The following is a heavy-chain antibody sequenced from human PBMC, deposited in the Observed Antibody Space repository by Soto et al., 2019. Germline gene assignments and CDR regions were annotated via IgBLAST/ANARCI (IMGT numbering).Heavy chain of an antibody. CDR1: GGTFSNYA. V-gene: IGHV1-69*01. D-gene: IGHD1-26*01. CDR3: ARVRSGTYFGVYYNGMDV. CDR2: IIPMIGTA. Sequence: QVQLVQSASEVKKPGSSAKVSCKASGGTFSNYAFSWVRQAPGQGLEWMGGIIPMIGTANYAEKFQGRVTITADESTSTVYMELSRLRSEDTAVYYCARVRSGTYFGVYYNGMDVWGQGTAVTVSS. J-gene: IGHJ6*02.